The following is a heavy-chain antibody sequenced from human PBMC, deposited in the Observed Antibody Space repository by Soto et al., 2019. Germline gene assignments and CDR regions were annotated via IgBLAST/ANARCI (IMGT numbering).Heavy chain of an antibody. V-gene: IGHV3-23*01. J-gene: IGHJ4*02. D-gene: IGHD3-22*01. Sequence: GGSLRLSCAVSAFSFSSHAMNWVRQAPGKGLEWVSAISSSGDRTYYADPVKGRFTISRDNSNNTLYLQMNSLRAEDTAVYYCARLPSPNYFDSSGFDYWGQGTLVTVSS. CDR2: ISSSGDRT. CDR1: AFSFSSHA. CDR3: ARLPSPNYFDSSGFDY.